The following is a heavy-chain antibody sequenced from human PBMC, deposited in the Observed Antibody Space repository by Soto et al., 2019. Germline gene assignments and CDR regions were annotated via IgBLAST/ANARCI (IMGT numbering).Heavy chain of an antibody. CDR2: IYPGDSDT. Sequence: GQSLKIACKGSGYTFTSYWIGWVRQMPGKGLEWMGIIYPGDSDTRYSPSFQGQVTISADKSISTAYLQWSSLKASDTAMYYCARINYYDSSPASGYWGQGTLVTVSS. D-gene: IGHD3-22*01. CDR3: ARINYYDSSPASGY. V-gene: IGHV5-51*01. CDR1: GYTFTSYW. J-gene: IGHJ4*02.